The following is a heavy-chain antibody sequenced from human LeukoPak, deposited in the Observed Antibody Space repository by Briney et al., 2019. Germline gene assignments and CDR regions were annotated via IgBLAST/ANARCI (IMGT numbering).Heavy chain of an antibody. D-gene: IGHD5-18*01. Sequence: NPSETLSLTCTVSGGSISSYYWSWIRQPPGKGLEWIGYIYYSGSTNYNPSLKSRVTISVDTSKNQFSLKLSSVTAADTAVYYCARGYSLDYWGQGTLVTVSS. V-gene: IGHV4-59*01. J-gene: IGHJ4*02. CDR2: IYYSGST. CDR1: GGSISSYY. CDR3: ARGYSLDY.